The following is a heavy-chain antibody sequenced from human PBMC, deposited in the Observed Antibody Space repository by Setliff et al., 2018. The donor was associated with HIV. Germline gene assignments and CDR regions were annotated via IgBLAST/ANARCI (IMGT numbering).Heavy chain of an antibody. D-gene: IGHD3-22*01. CDR3: ARYGSSGYYPSNYYYGMDV. CDR1: GYTFTNYA. J-gene: IGHJ6*02. Sequence: GASVKVSCKASGYTFTNYAINWVRQAPGQGLEWMGWISGYNGNAKYGQKVQGRVTMTTDTSTSTAYMELRSLRSDDTAVYYCARYGSSGYYPSNYYYGMDVWGQGTTVTVSS. CDR2: ISGYNGNA. V-gene: IGHV1-18*01.